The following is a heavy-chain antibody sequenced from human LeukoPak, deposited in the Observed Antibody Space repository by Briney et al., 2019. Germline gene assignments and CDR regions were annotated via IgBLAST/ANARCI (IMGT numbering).Heavy chain of an antibody. CDR3: ARGKDGYNWIDY. D-gene: IGHD5-24*01. V-gene: IGHV3-33*01. Sequence: GGSLRLSCAASGFTFSSCGMHWVRQAPGKGLEWVAVIWYDGTNKYYADSVKGRFTISRDNSKNTLYLQMNSLRAEDTAVYYCARGKDGYNWIDYWGQGTLVTVSS. CDR1: GFTFSSCG. CDR2: IWYDGTNK. J-gene: IGHJ4*02.